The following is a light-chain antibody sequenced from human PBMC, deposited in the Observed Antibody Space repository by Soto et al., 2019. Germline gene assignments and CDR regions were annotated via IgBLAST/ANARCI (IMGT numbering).Light chain of an antibody. Sequence: EIVLTQSPATLSLSPGERATLSCRASPSVTNFLAWYQQKPGQAPRLLIYGVSTRATGTPDRFSGSGSGTEFTLTISSLQSEDFAVYYCQQYNNWLWTFGQGTKVDIK. CDR1: PSVTNF. J-gene: IGKJ1*01. V-gene: IGKV3D-15*01. CDR2: GVS. CDR3: QQYNNWLWT.